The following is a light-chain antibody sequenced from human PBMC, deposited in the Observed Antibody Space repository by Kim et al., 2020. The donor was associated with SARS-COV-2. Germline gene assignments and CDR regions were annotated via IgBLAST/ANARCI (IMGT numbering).Light chain of an antibody. V-gene: IGLV9-49*01. J-gene: IGLJ1*01. CDR3: GADHGSGSNFVYV. CDR2: VGTGGIVG. CDR1: SGYSNYK. Sequence: QPVLTQPPSASASLGASVTLTCTLSSGYSNYKVDWYQQRPGKGPRFVMRVGTGGIVGSKGDGIPDRFSALGSGLNRYLTIKNIQEEDESDDHCGADHGSGSNFVYVFGTGTKVTVL.